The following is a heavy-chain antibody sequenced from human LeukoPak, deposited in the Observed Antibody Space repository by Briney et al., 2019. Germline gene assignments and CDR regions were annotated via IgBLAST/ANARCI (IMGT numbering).Heavy chain of an antibody. CDR3: ARDALTSNWDNWFDP. CDR1: GYTFTGYY. CDR2: INPNRGGT. D-gene: IGHD7-27*01. V-gene: IGHV1-2*02. Sequence: ASVKVSCKASGYTFTGYYMHWVRQAPGQGLEWMGWINPNRGGTNYAQKFQGRVTMTRDTSISTAYMELSRLRSDDTAVYYCARDALTSNWDNWFDPWGQGTLVTVSS. J-gene: IGHJ5*02.